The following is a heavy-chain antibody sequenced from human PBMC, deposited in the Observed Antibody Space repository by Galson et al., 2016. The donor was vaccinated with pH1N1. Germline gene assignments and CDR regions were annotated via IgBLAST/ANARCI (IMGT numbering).Heavy chain of an antibody. Sequence: SVKVSCKASGGSFAKYAVSWVRQAPGQGLEWMGRIIPIYGTANYAQKFQGRVTITADEYTTTVYMELNSLISEDTAIYYCARPGRTETTKEGLAWGYGMDVWGQGTTVTVSS. V-gene: IGHV1-69*13. CDR2: IIPIYGTA. CDR3: ARPGRTETTKEGLAWGYGMDV. D-gene: IGHD1-1*01. J-gene: IGHJ6*02. CDR1: GGSFAKYA.